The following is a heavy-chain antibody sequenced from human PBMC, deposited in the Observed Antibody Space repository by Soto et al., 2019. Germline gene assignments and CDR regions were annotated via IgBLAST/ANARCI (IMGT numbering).Heavy chain of an antibody. CDR3: ARYLNYEYAFDI. D-gene: IGHD3-16*01. Sequence: EVQLVESGGGLVQPGGSLRLSCAASGFTVSSNYMSWVRQAPGKGLEWVSLIYSGGSTDYADSVKGRFTISRHTSKNTLYLQMNSLRTEDTAVYYCARYLNYEYAFDIWGQGTMVTVSS. CDR1: GFTVSSNY. J-gene: IGHJ3*02. V-gene: IGHV3-53*04. CDR2: IYSGGST.